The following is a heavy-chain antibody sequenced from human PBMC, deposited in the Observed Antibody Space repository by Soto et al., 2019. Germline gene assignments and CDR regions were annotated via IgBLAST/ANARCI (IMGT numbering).Heavy chain of an antibody. CDR3: ARDLSLGDISTGYPDYFDY. D-gene: IGHD3-9*01. Sequence: ASVKVSCKASGYTFTSYGISWVRQAPGQGLEWMGWISAYNGNTNYAQKLQGRVTMTTDTSTSTAYMELRSLRSDDTAVYYCARDLSLGDISTGYPDYFDYWGQGTLVTVSS. CDR2: ISAYNGNT. V-gene: IGHV1-18*01. CDR1: GYTFTSYG. J-gene: IGHJ4*02.